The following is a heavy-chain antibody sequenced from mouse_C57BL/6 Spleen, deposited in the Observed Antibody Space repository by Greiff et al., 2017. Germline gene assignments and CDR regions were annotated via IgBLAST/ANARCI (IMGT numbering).Heavy chain of an antibody. CDR1: GFTFSDYG. CDR3: ARLGRAY. J-gene: IGHJ3*01. V-gene: IGHV5-17*01. CDR2: ISSGSSTI. D-gene: IGHD4-1*01. Sequence: EVHLVESGGGLVKPGGSLKLSCAASGFTFSDYGMHWVRQAPEKGLEWVAYISSGSSTIYYADTVKGRFTISRDNAKNTLFLQMTSLRSEDTAMYYCARLGRAYWGQGTLVTVSA.